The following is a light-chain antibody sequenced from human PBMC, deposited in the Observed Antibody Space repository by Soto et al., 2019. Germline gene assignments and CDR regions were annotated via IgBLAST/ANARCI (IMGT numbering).Light chain of an antibody. CDR2: GGS. V-gene: IGLV2-23*01. Sequence: QSALTQPASVSGSPGQSITISCTGTSSDVGSYNLVSWYQQHPGKAPKLLIHGGSHRPSGVSNRFSGSKSGSTASLTISGLQAEDEADYYCCSYAASSPWVFGGGTQLTVL. CDR1: SSDVGSYNL. CDR3: CSYAASSPWV. J-gene: IGLJ3*02.